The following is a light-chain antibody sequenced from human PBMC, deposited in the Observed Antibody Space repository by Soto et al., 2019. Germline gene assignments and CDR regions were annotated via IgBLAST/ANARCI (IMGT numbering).Light chain of an antibody. CDR1: QSLLHINGYNY. CDR2: LGS. V-gene: IGKV2-28*01. J-gene: IGKJ1*01. Sequence: DIVMTQSALSLPVTPGEPASISCRSSQSLLHINGYNYLDWYLQKPGQSPQLLTYLGSNRASGVPDRFSGSGSGTDFTLKISRVEAEDVGVYYCMQALQSTWTFGQGTKVEI. CDR3: MQALQSTWT.